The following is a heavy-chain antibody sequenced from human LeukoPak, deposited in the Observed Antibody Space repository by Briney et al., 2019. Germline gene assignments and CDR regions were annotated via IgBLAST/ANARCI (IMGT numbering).Heavy chain of an antibody. Sequence: SVKVSCKASGGTFSSYAISWVRQAPGQGLEWMGRIIPILGIANYAQKFQGRVTITADKSTSTAYMELSSLRSEDTAVYYCAGTYYYGSGSYGYWGQGTLVTVSS. CDR3: AGTYYYGSGSYGY. V-gene: IGHV1-69*04. D-gene: IGHD3-10*01. CDR1: GGTFSSYA. CDR2: IIPILGIA. J-gene: IGHJ4*02.